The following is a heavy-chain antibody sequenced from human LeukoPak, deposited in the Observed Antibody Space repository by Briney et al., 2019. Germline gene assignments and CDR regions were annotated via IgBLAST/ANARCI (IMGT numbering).Heavy chain of an antibody. CDR1: GFTFSSYG. CDR2: ISYDGNDK. V-gene: IGHV3-30*18. CDR3: AKECCSSSAFDY. J-gene: IGHJ4*02. Sequence: GGSLRLSCAASGFTFSSYGIHWVRQAPGKGLEWVTLISYDGNDKYYADSVKGRFTISRDNSKNTLYLRMNSLRAEDTAVYYCAKECCSSSAFDYWGQGTLVTVSP. D-gene: IGHD6-6*01.